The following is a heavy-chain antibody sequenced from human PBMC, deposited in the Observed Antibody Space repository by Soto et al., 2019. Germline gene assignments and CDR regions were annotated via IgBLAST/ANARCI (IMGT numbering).Heavy chain of an antibody. CDR2: MNPNTGNS. J-gene: IGHJ4*02. D-gene: IGHD1-1*01. Sequence: EASVKVSCKASGYTFTSYDIYWVRQATGQGLEWMGWMNPNTGNSGYAQKFQGRVTMTSDTSISTAHMELSSLRSEDTAVYYCARRAETNGWNALGADKYYFDFWGQGTLVTVSS. CDR1: GYTFTSYD. CDR3: ARRAETNGWNALGADKYYFDF. V-gene: IGHV1-8*01.